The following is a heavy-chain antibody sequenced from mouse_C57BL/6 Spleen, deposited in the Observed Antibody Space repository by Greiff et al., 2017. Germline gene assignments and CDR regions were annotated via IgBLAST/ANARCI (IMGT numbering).Heavy chain of an antibody. CDR3: ASPYYLDY. Sequence: EVKLQESGPELVKPGASVKISCKASGYSFTGYYMNWVKQSPEKSLEWIGEINPSTGGTTYNQKFKAKATLTVDKSSSTAYMQLKSLTSEVSAVYYCASPYYLDYWGQGTTLTVSS. CDR1: GYSFTGYY. J-gene: IGHJ2*01. D-gene: IGHD6-5*01. V-gene: IGHV1-42*01. CDR2: INPSTGGT.